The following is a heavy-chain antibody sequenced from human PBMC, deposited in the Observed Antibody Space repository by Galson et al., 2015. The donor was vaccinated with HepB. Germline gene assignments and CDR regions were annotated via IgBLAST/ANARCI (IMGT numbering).Heavy chain of an antibody. D-gene: IGHD3-10*01. V-gene: IGHV3-30*04. CDR2: ISYDGSNK. Sequence: SLRLSCAASGFTFSSYAMHWVRQAPGKGLEWVAVISYDGSNKYYADSVKGRFTISRDNSKNTLYLQMNSLRAEDTAVYYCARDGPIWFGELLPRYYFDYWGQGTLVTVSS. J-gene: IGHJ4*02. CDR1: GFTFSSYA. CDR3: ARDGPIWFGELLPRYYFDY.